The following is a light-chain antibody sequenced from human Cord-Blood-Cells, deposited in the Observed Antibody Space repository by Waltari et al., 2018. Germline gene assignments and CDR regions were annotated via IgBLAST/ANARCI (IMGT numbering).Light chain of an antibody. CDR3: SSYTSSSTWV. V-gene: IGLV2-14*01. CDR2: DVS. Sequence: QSALTQPAAVSGSPGQSITISGTGTSSDVGGDNHVSWYQQHPGKAPKLMIYDVSNRPSVVSNRFSGSKSGNTASLTISGLQAEDEADYYCSSYTSSSTWVFGGRTKLTVL. CDR1: SSDVGGDNH. J-gene: IGLJ3*02.